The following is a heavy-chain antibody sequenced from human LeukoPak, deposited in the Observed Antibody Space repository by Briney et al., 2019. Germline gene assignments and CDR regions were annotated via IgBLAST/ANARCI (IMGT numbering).Heavy chain of an antibody. CDR1: GFPFRSYV. Sequence: GGSLRLSCGASGFPFRSYVMRWVRQAPGKGLEWVAVISYDGSNKYYADSVKGRFTISRDNSKNTLYLQMNSLRSEDTALYYCARDATGDGDLESWGQGNLVNVSP. CDR2: ISYDGSNK. D-gene: IGHD4-17*01. J-gene: IGHJ1*01. CDR3: ARDATGDGDLES. V-gene: IGHV3-30*04.